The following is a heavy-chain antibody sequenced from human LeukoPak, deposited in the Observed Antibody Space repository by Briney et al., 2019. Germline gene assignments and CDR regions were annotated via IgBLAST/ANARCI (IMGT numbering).Heavy chain of an antibody. CDR3: ARGRPYNWNDGIDY. J-gene: IGHJ4*02. D-gene: IGHD1-1*01. Sequence: GGSLRLSCAASGFTLNNYEMHWVRQAPGKGLEWVSYISSNGKRIHYADSVKGRFTISRDNAKKSVYLELNSLRVEDTAVYYCARGRPYNWNDGIDYWGQGILVTVSS. CDR2: ISSNGKRI. V-gene: IGHV3-48*03. CDR1: GFTLNNYE.